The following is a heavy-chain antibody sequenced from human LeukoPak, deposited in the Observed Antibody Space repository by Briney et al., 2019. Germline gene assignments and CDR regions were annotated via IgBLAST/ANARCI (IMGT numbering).Heavy chain of an antibody. CDR1: GYTLTELS. J-gene: IGHJ3*02. CDR2: FDYEDGET. D-gene: IGHD3-10*01. Sequence: GSVKVSCKVSGYTLTELSMHWVRQAPGKGLEWMGGFDYEDGETIYAQKFQGRVTMTEDTSTDTAYMELSSLRSEDTAVYYCATAVYLPMVRGVRAFDIWGQGTMVTVSS. V-gene: IGHV1-24*01. CDR3: ATAVYLPMVRGVRAFDI.